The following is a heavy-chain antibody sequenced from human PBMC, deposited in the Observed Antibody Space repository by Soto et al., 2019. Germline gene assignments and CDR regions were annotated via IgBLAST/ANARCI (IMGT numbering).Heavy chain of an antibody. D-gene: IGHD5-12*01. CDR2: IRSKANSYAT. J-gene: IGHJ4*02. CDR3: TTRGDGYNADYDY. V-gene: IGHV3-73*01. CDR1: GFIFSGSA. Sequence: PGGSLRLSCAASGFIFSGSAIHWVRQASGEGLEWVGRIRSKANSYATACAASLKGRFTISRDDSKNTAYLQMNSLKTEDTAVYYCTTRGDGYNADYDYWGQGT.